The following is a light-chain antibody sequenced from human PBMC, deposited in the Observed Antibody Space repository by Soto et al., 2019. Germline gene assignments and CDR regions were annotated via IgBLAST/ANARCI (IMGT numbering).Light chain of an antibody. CDR2: SDN. V-gene: IGLV1-44*01. CDR1: SSNIGSNS. Sequence: QSVLTQPPSASGTPGQRVTISCSGSSSNIGSNSVNWYHQVAGTAPKLLIHSDNQRPSGVPDRFSGSKSGTSASLAISGLQSGDVADYYCATWDDTLNGRVFGGGTKLTVL. J-gene: IGLJ3*02. CDR3: ATWDDTLNGRV.